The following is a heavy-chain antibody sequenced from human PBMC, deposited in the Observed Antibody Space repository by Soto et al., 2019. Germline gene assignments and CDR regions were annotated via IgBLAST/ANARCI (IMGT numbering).Heavy chain of an antibody. Sequence: LPVTRVVSGGYMSSYCWIRIRQPPGRGLEWIGYIYYSGSTNYNPSLKSRVTISVDTSKNQFSLKLSSVTAADTAVYYCARRYGDCFDYWGQGTLVTVSS. CDR3: ARRYGDCFDY. V-gene: IGHV4-59*08. CDR2: IYYSGST. CDR1: GGYMSSYC. J-gene: IGHJ4*02. D-gene: IGHD4-17*01.